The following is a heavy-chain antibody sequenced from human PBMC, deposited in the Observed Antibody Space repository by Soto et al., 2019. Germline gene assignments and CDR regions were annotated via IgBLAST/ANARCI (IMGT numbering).Heavy chain of an antibody. CDR3: AKDLTRQLAYWLDP. Sequence: ASVKVSCKASGFSFTGYYIHWLRQAPGQGLEWMGWINAHSGGTEYAQKFQDRVTLTRDTSIATAYLTLTSLTSDDTALYYCAKDLTRQLAYWLDPWGQGTQVTVSS. J-gene: IGHJ5*02. CDR2: INAHSGGT. D-gene: IGHD6-6*01. CDR1: GFSFTGYY. V-gene: IGHV1-2*02.